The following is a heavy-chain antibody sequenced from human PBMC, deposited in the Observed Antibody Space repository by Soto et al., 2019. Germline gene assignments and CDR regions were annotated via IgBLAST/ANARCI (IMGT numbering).Heavy chain of an antibody. J-gene: IGHJ3*02. Sequence: QVQLEQSGAEVKKPGSSVKVSCKASGGTLSDHGVAWLRQAPGQGLEWMGGTIPVFNTAKYAQKFQGRVNVTADKFTNIAYMELRSLRSDDTSFYCCARGVYGSGEYYTGPSAFEIWGQGTMVIVSS. CDR1: GGTLSDHG. D-gene: IGHD3-10*01. CDR2: TIPVFNTA. CDR3: ARGVYGSGEYYTGPSAFEI. V-gene: IGHV1-69*06.